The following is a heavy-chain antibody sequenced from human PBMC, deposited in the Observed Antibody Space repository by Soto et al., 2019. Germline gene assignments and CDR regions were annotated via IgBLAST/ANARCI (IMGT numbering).Heavy chain of an antibody. J-gene: IGHJ4*02. Sequence: QLQLQESGPGLVKPSETLSLTCTVSGDSITSNSYFWAWIRQPPGKGLEWIGSIYYSGTTYYTPSLMSRLTISVDRSKNQFSLKLSSVTAADTAVYYCARHFSVDYFDSWGQGALVTVSS. CDR2: IYYSGTT. CDR3: ARHFSVDYFDS. V-gene: IGHV4-39*01. CDR1: GDSITSNSYF.